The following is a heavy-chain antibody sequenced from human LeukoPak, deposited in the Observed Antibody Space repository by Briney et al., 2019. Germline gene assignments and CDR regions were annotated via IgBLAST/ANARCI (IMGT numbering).Heavy chain of an antibody. D-gene: IGHD1-26*01. CDR3: ARGTWWEYDY. Sequence: PGGSLRLSCAASGFTFSSYGMHWVRPAPGKRLEWVAVIWYDGSNKYYADSVKGRFTISRDNSKNTLYLQMNSLRAEDTAVYYCARGTWWEYDYWGQGTLVTVSS. CDR1: GFTFSSYG. V-gene: IGHV3-33*01. CDR2: IWYDGSNK. J-gene: IGHJ4*02.